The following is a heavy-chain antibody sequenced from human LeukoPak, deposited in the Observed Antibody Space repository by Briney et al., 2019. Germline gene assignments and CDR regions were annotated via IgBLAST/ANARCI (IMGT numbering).Heavy chain of an antibody. Sequence: PGGSLRLSCAASGFTFSSYAMHWVRQAPGKGLEWVAVISYDGSNKYYADSVKGRFTISRDNSKNTPYLQMNSLRAEDTAVYYCARDRYFDWYVIGYYYYGMDVWGKGTTVTVSS. V-gene: IGHV3-30*04. CDR2: ISYDGSNK. CDR3: ARDRYFDWYVIGYYYYGMDV. CDR1: GFTFSSYA. J-gene: IGHJ6*04. D-gene: IGHD3-9*01.